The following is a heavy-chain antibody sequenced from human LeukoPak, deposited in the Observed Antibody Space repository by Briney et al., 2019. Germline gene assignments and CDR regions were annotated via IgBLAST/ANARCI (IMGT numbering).Heavy chain of an antibody. Sequence: SETLSLTCSVSGGSVTSGTYHWGWIRKPPGKGLDGIGGVYFDGGTHYNPSLQSRVTISVDTSKNQFSLRLSSVTAADTALYYCARDHYYDGRGRFDPWGQGTLVTVSS. CDR1: GGSVTSGTYH. CDR3: ARDHYYDGRGRFDP. D-gene: IGHD3-16*01. V-gene: IGHV4-39*07. CDR2: VYFDGGT. J-gene: IGHJ5*02.